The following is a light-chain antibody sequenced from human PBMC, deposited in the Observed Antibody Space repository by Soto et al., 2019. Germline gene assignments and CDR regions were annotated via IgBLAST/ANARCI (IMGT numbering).Light chain of an antibody. J-gene: IGLJ1*01. CDR3: CSYASSSTYV. CDR2: DGS. Sequence: QSALTQPASVSGSPGQSITISCTGTSSDVGSYDLVSWYQQDPGKAPKLMIYDGSKRPSGISNRFSGSKSGNTASLTISALQAEDEADYYCCSYASSSTYVFGTGTKLTVL. V-gene: IGLV2-23*01. CDR1: SSDVGSYDL.